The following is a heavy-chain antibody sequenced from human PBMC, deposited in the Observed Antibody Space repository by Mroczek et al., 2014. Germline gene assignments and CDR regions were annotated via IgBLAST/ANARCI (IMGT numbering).Heavy chain of an antibody. D-gene: IGHD6-6*01. CDR3: ARKSIAALNWFDP. CDR1: GGSFSGYY. Sequence: QVQLQQWGAGLLKPSETLSLTCAVYGGSFSGYYWSWIRQPPGKGLEWIGEINHSGSTNYNPSLKSRVTISVDTSKNQFSLKLSSVTAADTAVYYCARKSIAALNWFDPWGQGTLVTVSS. J-gene: IGHJ5*02. CDR2: INHSGST. V-gene: IGHV4-34*01.